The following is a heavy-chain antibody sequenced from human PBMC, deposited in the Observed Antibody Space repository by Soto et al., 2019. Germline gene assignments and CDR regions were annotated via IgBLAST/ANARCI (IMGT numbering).Heavy chain of an antibody. CDR2: SRNQANGYST. Sequence: EVQLVESGGGLVQPGGSLRLSCSVSGFTLSDHYIDWVRQAPGKGLEWVGRSRNQANGYSTIYAASVKGRFTTSRDDSKNLVYLQMESLRTEDTAVYYCVRDTYFSDSSSYTRRFDFWGQGALVTVSS. CDR3: VRDTYFSDSSSYTRRFDF. V-gene: IGHV3-72*01. CDR1: GFTLSDHY. D-gene: IGHD3-22*01. J-gene: IGHJ4*02.